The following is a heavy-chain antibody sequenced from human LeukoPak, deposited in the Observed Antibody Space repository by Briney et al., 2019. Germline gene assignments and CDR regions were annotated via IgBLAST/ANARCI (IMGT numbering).Heavy chain of an antibody. CDR3: ARDEVTY. CDR1: GFTFSNHW. V-gene: IGHV3-7*01. Sequence: GGSLRLSCAASGFTFSNHWMNWVRQTPGKGLEWVARINQDGSQTYYVDSVKGRFSISRDDAKNSLFLQMNSLRLEDTAVYCCARDEVTYWGQGTLVTVSS. J-gene: IGHJ4*02. CDR2: INQDGSQT.